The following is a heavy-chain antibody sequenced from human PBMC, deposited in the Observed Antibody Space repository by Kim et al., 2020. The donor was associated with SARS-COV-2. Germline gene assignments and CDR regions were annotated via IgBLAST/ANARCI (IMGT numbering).Heavy chain of an antibody. CDR2: ISSSSSYI. CDR1: GFTFSSYS. Sequence: GGSLRLFCAASGFTFSSYSMNWVRQAPGKGLEWVSSISSSSSYIYYADSVKGRFTISRDNAKNSLYLQMNSLRAEDTAVYYCARDMDVEVAAPHFDYWGQGTLVTVSS. V-gene: IGHV3-21*01. J-gene: IGHJ4*02. D-gene: IGHD2-15*01. CDR3: ARDMDVEVAAPHFDY.